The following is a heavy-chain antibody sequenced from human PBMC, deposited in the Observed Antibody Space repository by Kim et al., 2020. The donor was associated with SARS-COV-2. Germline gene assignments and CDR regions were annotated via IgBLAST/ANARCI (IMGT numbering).Heavy chain of an antibody. V-gene: IGHV4-4*07. J-gene: IGHJ4*02. D-gene: IGHD6-13*01. CDR1: GGSISSYY. CDR3: ARGQKWYSSSWYFDY. Sequence: SETLSLTCTVSGGSISSYYWSWIRQPAGKGLEWIGRIYTSGSTNYNPSLKSRVTMSVDTSKNQFSLKLSSVNAADTAVYYCARGQKWYSSSWYFDYWGQGTLVTVSS. CDR2: IYTSGST.